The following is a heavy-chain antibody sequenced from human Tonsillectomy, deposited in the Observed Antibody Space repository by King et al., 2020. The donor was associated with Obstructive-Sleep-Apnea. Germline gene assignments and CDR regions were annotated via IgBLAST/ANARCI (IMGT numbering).Heavy chain of an antibody. J-gene: IGHJ6*02. CDR3: ARGGGGGSGYYFGMDV. CDR1: GGSFIVYY. D-gene: IGHD3-10*01. CDR2: ISHSGST. Sequence: VQLQQWGAGLLEPSETLSLTCAVYGGSFIVYYWSWIRQSPEKGLEWIGEISHSGSTNYNPSLKSRVTISVDTSKNQVSLKLTSVTAADTAMYYCARGGGGGSGYYFGMDVWGQGTTVTVSS. V-gene: IGHV4-34*01.